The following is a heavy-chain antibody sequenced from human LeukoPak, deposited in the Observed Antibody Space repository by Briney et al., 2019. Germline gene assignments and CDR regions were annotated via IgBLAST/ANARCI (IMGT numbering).Heavy chain of an antibody. V-gene: IGHV4-59*08. J-gene: IGHJ4*02. CDR3: ATLRGASTAVFDS. D-gene: IGHD2-21*02. Sequence: SETLSLTCTVSGGSISYDYWTWIRQSPGKRLEGSGYIHYSGATNYSPSLKSRVTISVDTSKNQFSLKLSSVTAADTALYYCATLRGASTAVFDSWGQGTLVTVSS. CDR1: GGSISYDY. CDR2: IHYSGAT.